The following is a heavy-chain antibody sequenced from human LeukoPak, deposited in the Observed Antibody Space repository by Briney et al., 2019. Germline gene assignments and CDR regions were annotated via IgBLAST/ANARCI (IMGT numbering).Heavy chain of an antibody. V-gene: IGHV5-51*01. D-gene: IGHD3-22*01. CDR2: IYPGYSDT. CDR3: ARLRIGGHYDSSGYYTYYFDY. J-gene: IGHJ4*02. CDR1: GYSFTTYL. Sequence: VEALKISCQTSGYSFTTYLIGWVREMPGKGLEWVGIIYPGYSDTRYSPSFQGQVTISADKSISTAYLQWSSLKASDTAMYYCARLRIGGHYDSSGYYTYYFDYWGQGTLVTVYS.